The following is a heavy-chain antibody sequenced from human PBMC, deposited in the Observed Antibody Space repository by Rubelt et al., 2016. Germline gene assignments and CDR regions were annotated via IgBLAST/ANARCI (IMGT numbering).Heavy chain of an antibody. V-gene: IGHV3-74*01. D-gene: IGHD6-6*01. CDR1: GFTSSSGFW. Sequence: EEQLVESGGGLVQPGGSLRLSCAASGFTSSSGFWMHWVRQVPGMGLVWVARINSDGGVSNYADFVQGRFTISRDNSKNTVYLQMNSLRPDGTAVYYCAKDLGTQSTSFILDSWGQGALVTVSS. CDR3: AKDLGTQSTSFILDS. J-gene: IGHJ4*02. CDR2: INSDGGVS.